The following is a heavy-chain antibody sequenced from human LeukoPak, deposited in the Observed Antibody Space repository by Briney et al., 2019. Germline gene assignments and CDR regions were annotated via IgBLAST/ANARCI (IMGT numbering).Heavy chain of an antibody. D-gene: IGHD2-2*01. CDR3: AKTILAAMVADYFDS. CDR1: GFTFSNYA. Sequence: GGSLRLSCAASGFTFSNYAMSWVRQVPGKGLEWVSAISGSDGSTYYADSVKGRFTISRENSKNTLYLQLNSLRAEDTAVYYCAKTILAAMVADYFDSWGQGTLVTVSS. J-gene: IGHJ4*02. V-gene: IGHV3-23*01. CDR2: ISGSDGST.